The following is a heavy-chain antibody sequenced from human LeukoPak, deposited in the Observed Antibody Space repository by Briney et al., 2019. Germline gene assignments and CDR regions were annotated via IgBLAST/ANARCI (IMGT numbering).Heavy chain of an antibody. D-gene: IGHD3-10*01. CDR1: GGTFTSYA. CDR2: IIPIFGTA. V-gene: IGHV1-69*13. J-gene: IGHJ6*02. Sequence: SVKVSCKASGGTFTSYAISWVRQAPGQGLEWMGGIIPIFGTANYAQKFQGRVTITADESTSTAYMELSSLRSEDTAVYYCAYYYGSGSYYYGMDVWGQGTTVTVSS. CDR3: AYYYGSGSYYYGMDV.